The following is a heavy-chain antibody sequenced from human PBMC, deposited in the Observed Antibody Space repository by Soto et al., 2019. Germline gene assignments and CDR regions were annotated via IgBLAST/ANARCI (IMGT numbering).Heavy chain of an antibody. J-gene: IGHJ6*02. Sequence: QVQLVQSGADVKKPASSVKVSCKASGGTFSSCAISWVRQAPGQGLEWMGGIIPISGTANYAQKFQGRVTITADESTSTAYMELSSLRSEDTAVYYCARSQGSSTSLEIYYYYYYGMDVWGQGTTVTVSS. CDR2: IIPISGTA. V-gene: IGHV1-69*01. D-gene: IGHD2-2*01. CDR1: GGTFSSCA. CDR3: ARSQGSSTSLEIYYYYYYGMDV.